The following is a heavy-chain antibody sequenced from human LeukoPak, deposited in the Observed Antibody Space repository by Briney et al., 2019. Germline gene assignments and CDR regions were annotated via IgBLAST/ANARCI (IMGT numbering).Heavy chain of an antibody. CDR1: GYTFTSYG. J-gene: IGHJ6*02. V-gene: IGHV1-18*01. Sequence: ASVKVSCKASGYTFTSYGISWVRQAPGQGLEWMGWISAYNGNTNYAQKLQGRVTMTTDTSTSTAYMELRSLRSDDTAVYYCARDLADYYDSSVYSFLYYYGMDVWGQGTTVTVSS. CDR2: ISAYNGNT. CDR3: ARDLADYYDSSVYSFLYYYGMDV. D-gene: IGHD3-22*01.